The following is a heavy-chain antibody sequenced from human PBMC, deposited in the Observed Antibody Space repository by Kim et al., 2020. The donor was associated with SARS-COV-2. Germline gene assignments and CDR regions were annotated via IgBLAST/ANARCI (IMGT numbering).Heavy chain of an antibody. CDR2: LSWNSGFI. CDR1: GFTFGDFA. CDR3: AKDLVSSYLRAFHI. V-gene: IGHV3-9*01. Sequence: GGSLRLSCAASGFTFGDFAMHWVRQVPGKGLEWVSGLSWNSGFIGNADSVKGRFTISRNNTENSPYLQMNSLRAEDPAFYYWAKDLVSSYLRAFHIWGQGTMVTASS. J-gene: IGHJ3*02. D-gene: IGHD6-6*01.